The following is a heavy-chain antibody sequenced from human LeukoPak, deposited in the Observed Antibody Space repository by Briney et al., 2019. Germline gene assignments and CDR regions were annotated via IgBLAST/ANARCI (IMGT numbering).Heavy chain of an antibody. CDR1: GYTFTGYY. CDR3: ARDTTMIVVVTSNWFDP. CDR2: INPNSGGT. Sequence: ASVKVSCKASGYTFTGYYMHWVRQAPGQGLEWMGWINPNSGGTNYAQKFQGRVTMTRDTSISTAYMELSRLRSDDTAVYYCARDTTMIVVVTSNWFDPWGRGTLVTVSS. D-gene: IGHD3-22*01. V-gene: IGHV1-2*02. J-gene: IGHJ5*02.